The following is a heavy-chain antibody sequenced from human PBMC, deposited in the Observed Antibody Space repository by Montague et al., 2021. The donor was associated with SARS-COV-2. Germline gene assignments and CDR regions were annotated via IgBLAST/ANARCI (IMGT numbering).Heavy chain of an antibody. V-gene: IGHV4-61*01. Sequence: SETLSLTCTVSGGSVSSGSYYWSWIRQPPGKRLEWIGYINYSGSTNYNPSLKSRVTISVDMSRNQFSLKLRSVTAADTAIYYCARPGRAPFHYAMDVWGQGTTVPVS. CDR2: INYSGST. CDR3: ARPGRAPFHYAMDV. CDR1: GGSVSSGSYY. J-gene: IGHJ6*02. D-gene: IGHD2/OR15-2a*01.